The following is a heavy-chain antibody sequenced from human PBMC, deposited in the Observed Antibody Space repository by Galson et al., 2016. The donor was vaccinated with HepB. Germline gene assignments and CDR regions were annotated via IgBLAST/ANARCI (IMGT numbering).Heavy chain of an antibody. CDR3: AKAYGVDSYHFND. V-gene: IGHV3-53*01. CDR1: AFNIRKNY. Sequence: SLRLSCAASAFNIRKNYMSWVRQAPGQGLEWVSILYSGVRTYYADSVKGRFTIPRDNSKNTVYLQMDRLRAEDTAVYYCAKAYGVDSYHFNDWGQGTLVIVSS. D-gene: IGHD4-17*01. CDR2: LYSGVRT. J-gene: IGHJ4*02.